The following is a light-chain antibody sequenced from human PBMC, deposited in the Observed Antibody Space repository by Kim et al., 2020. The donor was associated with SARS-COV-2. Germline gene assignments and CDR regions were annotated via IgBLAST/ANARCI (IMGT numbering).Light chain of an antibody. Sequence: ASGGDSLPSTCRAIQGIFIYLACYQQEPALAPKVLIYSTSTLQSGAPSRFSGSGSGTAFTLTISSPQPEDFATYHCQQLSDYPLTFGGGTKVDIK. CDR3: QQLSDYPLT. V-gene: IGKV1-9*01. CDR1: QGIFIY. J-gene: IGKJ4*01. CDR2: STS.